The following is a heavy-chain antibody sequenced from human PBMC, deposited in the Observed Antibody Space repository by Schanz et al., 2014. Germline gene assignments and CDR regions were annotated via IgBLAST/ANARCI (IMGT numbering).Heavy chain of an antibody. V-gene: IGHV3-74*02. J-gene: IGHJ3*02. CDR2: INSVGSNT. Sequence: EVQLLESGGGLVQPGGSLRLSCTASGFTFSSYSMNWVRQAPGKGLVWVARINSVGSNTDYADSVTGRFTISRDNAKNTLYLQMNTLRAEDTAVYYCARKMEVGVYGGKGHDSLDIWGQGTMXTVSS. CDR3: ARKMEVGVYGGKGHDSLDI. D-gene: IGHD4-17*01. CDR1: GFTFSSYS.